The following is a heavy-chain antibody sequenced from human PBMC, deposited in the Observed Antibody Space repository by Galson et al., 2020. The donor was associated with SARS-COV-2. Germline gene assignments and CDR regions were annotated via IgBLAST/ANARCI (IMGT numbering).Heavy chain of an antibody. Sequence: SETLSLTCSVSGGSIGSSGYYWAWLRQPPGKGLEWIGSIYDSGKSYYNPSLKSRVTISVDTSKSQFSLKVSSVTAADTALYYCARMRPWAENALDPWGQGTLVIVSS. J-gene: IGHJ5*02. V-gene: IGHV4-39*01. CDR2: IYDSGKS. CDR3: ARMRPWAENALDP. D-gene: IGHD6-19*01. CDR1: GGSIGSSGYY.